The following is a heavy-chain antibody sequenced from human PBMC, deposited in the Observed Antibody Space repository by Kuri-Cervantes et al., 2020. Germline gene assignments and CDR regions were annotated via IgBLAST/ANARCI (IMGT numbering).Heavy chain of an antibody. J-gene: IGHJ4*02. CDR1: GFTFSSFS. CDR2: FGSNSDSI. CDR3: ARDDSSSWWFEY. Sequence: GECLKILCAASGFTFSSFSMNWVRRAPGKGLEWLSYFGSNSDSIYYADSVKGRFTISRDNAENSLYLQMNSLRDEDTAVYYCARDDSSSWWFEYWVQGTLVTVSS. V-gene: IGHV3-48*02. D-gene: IGHD6-13*01.